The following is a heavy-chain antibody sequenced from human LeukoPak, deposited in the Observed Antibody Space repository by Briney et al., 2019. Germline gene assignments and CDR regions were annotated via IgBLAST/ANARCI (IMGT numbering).Heavy chain of an antibody. V-gene: IGHV1-18*01. Sequence: ASVKVSCKASGYTFTSYGISWVRQAPGQGLEWMGWISAYNGNTNYAQKLQGRVTMTTDTSTSTAYMELRSLRSDDTAVYYCARYYTDYYDSSGPWDYWGQGTLVTVSS. CDR2: ISAYNGNT. CDR3: ARYYTDYYDSSGPWDY. D-gene: IGHD3-22*01. J-gene: IGHJ4*02. CDR1: GYTFTSYG.